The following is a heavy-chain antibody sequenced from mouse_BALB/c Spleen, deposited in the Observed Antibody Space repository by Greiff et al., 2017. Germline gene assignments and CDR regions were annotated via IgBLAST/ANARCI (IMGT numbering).Heavy chain of an antibody. D-gene: IGHD1-1*01. J-gene: IGHJ4*01. Sequence: VQLQQSGPELVKPGSSVKISCKTSGYTFTEYTMHWVKQSHGKSLEWIGGINPNNGGTSYNQKFKGKATLTVDKSSSTAYMELRSLTSEDSAVYYCARAYYYGSSYVDYAMDYWGQGTSVTVSS. CDR2: INPNNGGT. CDR3: ARAYYYGSSYVDYAMDY. V-gene: IGHV1-18*01. CDR1: GYTFTEYT.